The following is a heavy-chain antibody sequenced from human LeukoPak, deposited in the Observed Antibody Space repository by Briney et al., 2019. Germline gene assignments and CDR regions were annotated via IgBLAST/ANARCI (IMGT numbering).Heavy chain of an antibody. CDR3: ATALVAGVTLNALDI. Sequence: GGSLRLSXAASGFSFSSYWMHWVRQAPGKGLVWVARIQYDGSTTNYADSVKGRFTISSDNAKKTLYVQMNSLRAKDTAVYYCATALVAGVTLNALDIWGQGTMVTVSS. J-gene: IGHJ3*02. V-gene: IGHV3-74*01. D-gene: IGHD2-15*01. CDR1: GFSFSSYW. CDR2: IQYDGSTT.